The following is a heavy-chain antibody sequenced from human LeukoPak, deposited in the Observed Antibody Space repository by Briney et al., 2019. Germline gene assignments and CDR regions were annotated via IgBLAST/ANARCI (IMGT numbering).Heavy chain of an antibody. D-gene: IGHD5-18*01. Sequence: ASVKVSCKASGGTFSSYAISWVRQAPGQGLEWMGGIIPIFGTANYAQKFQGRVTITTDESTSTAYMELSSLRSEDTAVYYCARDLRGYSYGPRYYFDYWGQGTLVTVSS. CDR2: IIPIFGTA. V-gene: IGHV1-69*05. CDR3: ARDLRGYSYGPRYYFDY. J-gene: IGHJ4*02. CDR1: GGTFSSYA.